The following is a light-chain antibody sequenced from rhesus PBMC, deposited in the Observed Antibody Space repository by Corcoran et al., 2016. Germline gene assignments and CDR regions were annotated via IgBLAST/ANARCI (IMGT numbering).Light chain of an antibody. CDR1: SIDIGGYKY. J-gene: IGLJ1*01. CDR3: CSYTTSRNYI. Sequence: QSAPTQPPSVSGTPGQSVTISYTGTSIDIGGYKYVSWYQQHPGKAPKLMIYGFSNRPSGVSNRFSGAKSGNTASLTISGLQAEDEADYYCCSYTTSRNYIFGAGTRLTVL. CDR2: GFS. V-gene: IGLV2S7*01.